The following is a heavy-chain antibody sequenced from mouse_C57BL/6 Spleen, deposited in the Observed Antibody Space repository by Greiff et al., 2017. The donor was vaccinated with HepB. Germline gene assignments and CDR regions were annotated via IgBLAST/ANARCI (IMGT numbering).Heavy chain of an antibody. CDR2: IDPENGDT. CDR3: APCERYDGYFEY. J-gene: IGHJ2*01. CDR1: GFNIKDDY. D-gene: IGHD2-12*01. Sequence: EVQLQQSGAELVRPGASVKLSCTASGFNIKDDYMHWVKQRPEQGLEWIGWIDPENGDTEYASKFQGKATITADTSSNTAYLQLSSLTSEDTAVYYCAPCERYDGYFEYWGAGTTLTVSS. V-gene: IGHV14-4*01.